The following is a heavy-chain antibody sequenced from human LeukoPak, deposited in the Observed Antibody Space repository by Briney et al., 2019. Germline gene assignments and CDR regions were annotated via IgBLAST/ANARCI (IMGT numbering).Heavy chain of an antibody. Sequence: GGSLRLSCAASGYYWMHWVRQAPGKGLVWVSHINSDGSWTSYADSVKGRFTISKDNAKNTVYLQMNNLRAEDTAVYYCVSFYEAYWGRGTLVTVSS. V-gene: IGHV3-74*01. CDR1: GYYW. J-gene: IGHJ4*02. CDR3: VSFYEAY. CDR2: INSDGSWT. D-gene: IGHD2/OR15-2a*01.